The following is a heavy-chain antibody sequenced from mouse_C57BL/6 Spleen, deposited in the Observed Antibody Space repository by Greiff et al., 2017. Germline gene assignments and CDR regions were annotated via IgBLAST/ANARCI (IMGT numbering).Heavy chain of an antibody. Sequence: VQLQQSGAELVRPGTSVKVSCKASGYAFTNYLIEWVKQRPGQGLEWIGVINPGSGGTNYNEKFKGKATLTADKSSSTAYMQLSSLTSEDSAVYFCARFDYGGAMDYWGQGTSVTVSS. V-gene: IGHV1-54*01. CDR2: INPGSGGT. CDR1: GYAFTNYL. J-gene: IGHJ4*01. CDR3: ARFDYGGAMDY. D-gene: IGHD2-4*01.